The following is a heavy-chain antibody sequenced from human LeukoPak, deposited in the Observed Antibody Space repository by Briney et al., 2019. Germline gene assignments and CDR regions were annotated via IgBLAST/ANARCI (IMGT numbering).Heavy chain of an antibody. CDR2: ISGSGGST. CDR1: GFTFSSYA. J-gene: IGHJ4*02. Sequence: GGSLRLSCAASGFTFSSYAMRWVRQAPGKGLEWVSAISGSGGSTYYADSVKGRFTISRDNSKNTLYLQMNSLRAEDTAVYYCAKDRDTMVRGVSMGFDYWGQGTLVTVSS. CDR3: AKDRDTMVRGVSMGFDY. D-gene: IGHD3-10*01. V-gene: IGHV3-23*01.